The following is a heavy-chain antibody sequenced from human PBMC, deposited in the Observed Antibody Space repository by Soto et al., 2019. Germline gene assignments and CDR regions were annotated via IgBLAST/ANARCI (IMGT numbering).Heavy chain of an antibody. V-gene: IGHV4-39*01. J-gene: IGHJ4*02. CDR3: ATPRPSPSGYFDY. CDR2: IFYSGHT. D-gene: IGHD1-26*01. Sequence: SETLSLTCTVSGGSVSSGIHYWGWIRQPPGKGLEWIGSIFYSGHTYYNPSLKSRVTISVDTSKNQFSLKLRSVTAADTAVYYCATPRPSPSGYFDYWGQGTLVTVSS. CDR1: GGSVSSGIHY.